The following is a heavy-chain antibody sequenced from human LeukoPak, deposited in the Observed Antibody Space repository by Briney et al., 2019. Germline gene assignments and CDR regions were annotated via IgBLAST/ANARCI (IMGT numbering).Heavy chain of an antibody. V-gene: IGHV1-2*02. D-gene: IGHD3-22*01. CDR1: GFTFTGYY. Sequence: GASVKVSCKTSGFTFTGYYMHWVRQAPGQGLEWMGWINPTSGDTNYAQKFQGRVTMTRDTSVSTAYMELSRLRFDDTAVYSCASGYYYDSSGYYPEYFQHWGQGTQVTFSS. J-gene: IGHJ1*01. CDR2: INPTSGDT. CDR3: ASGYYYDSSGYYPEYFQH.